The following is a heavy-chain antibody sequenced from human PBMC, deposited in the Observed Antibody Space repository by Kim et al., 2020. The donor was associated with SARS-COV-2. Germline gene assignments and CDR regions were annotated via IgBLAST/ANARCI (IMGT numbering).Heavy chain of an antibody. CDR3: AREGGVAAAGPLSFDC. J-gene: IGHJ4*02. CDR2: ISSSGSNI. CDR1: GFTFSSYE. V-gene: IGHV3-48*03. D-gene: IGHD6-13*01. Sequence: GGSLRLSCAASGFTFSSYEMNWVRQAPGKGLEWVSYISSSGSNIYYADSVKGRFTISRDNAKNSLYLQMNSLRAEDTAVYYCAREGGVAAAGPLSFDCWGQGTLVTVSS.